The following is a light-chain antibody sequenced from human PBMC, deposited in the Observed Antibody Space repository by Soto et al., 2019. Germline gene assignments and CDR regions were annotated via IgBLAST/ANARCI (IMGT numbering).Light chain of an antibody. CDR2: DVS. CDR1: SSDVGGYTY. CDR3: SSYTSSSTPVV. J-gene: IGLJ2*01. V-gene: IGLV2-14*01. Sequence: QSVLTQPASVSGSPGQSITISCTGTSSDVGGYTYVSWYQQHPGKAPKLMIYDVSNRPSGGSNRFSGSKSGNTASLTISGLQAEDEADYYCSSYTSSSTPVVFGGGTKLTV.